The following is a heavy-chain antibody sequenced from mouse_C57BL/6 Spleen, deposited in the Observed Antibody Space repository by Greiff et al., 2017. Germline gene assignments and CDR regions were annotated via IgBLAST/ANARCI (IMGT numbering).Heavy chain of an antibody. CDR3: AVHTRYAMDY. V-gene: IGHV3-6*01. CDR1: GYSITSGYY. Sequence: EVQLQQSGPGLVKPSQSLSLTCSVTGYSITSGYYWNWIRQFPGNKLEWMGYISYDGSNNYNPSLKNRISITRDTSKNQFFLKLNSVTTEDTATYYCAVHTRYAMDYWGQGTSVTVSS. CDR2: ISYDGSN. D-gene: IGHD6-1*01. J-gene: IGHJ4*01.